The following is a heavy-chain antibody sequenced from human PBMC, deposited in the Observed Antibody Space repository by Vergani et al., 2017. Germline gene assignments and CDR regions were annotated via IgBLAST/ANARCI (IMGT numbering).Heavy chain of an antibody. V-gene: IGHV3-23*04. CDR1: GFTFSSYA. CDR3: AKSGTGYYSGDY. D-gene: IGHD3/OR15-3a*01. Sequence: EVQLVESGGGIVKPGGSLRLSCVASGFTFSSYAMSWVRQAPGKGLEWVSAISGSGGSTYYADSVKGRFTISRDNSKNTLYLQMNSLRAEDTAVYYCAKSGTGYYSGDYWGQGTLVTVSS. J-gene: IGHJ4*02. CDR2: ISGSGGST.